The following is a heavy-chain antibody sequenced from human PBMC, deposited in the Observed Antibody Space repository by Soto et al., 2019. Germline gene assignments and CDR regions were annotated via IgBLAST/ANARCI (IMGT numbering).Heavy chain of an antibody. D-gene: IGHD5-18*01. CDR2: IYYSGST. J-gene: IGHJ4*02. V-gene: IGHV4-59*01. Sequence: SETLSLTCTVSGGSISSYYWSWIRQPPGKGLEWIGYIYYSGSTNYNPSLKSRVTISVDTSKNQFSLKLSSVTAADTAVYYCARFVYKSAYSYHFDYWGQGTLVTVSS. CDR3: ARFVYKSAYSYHFDY. CDR1: GGSISSYY.